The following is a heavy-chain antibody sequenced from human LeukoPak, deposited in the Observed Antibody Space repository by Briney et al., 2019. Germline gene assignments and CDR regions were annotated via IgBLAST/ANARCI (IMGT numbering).Heavy chain of an antibody. Sequence: SETLSLTCAVYGGSFSGYYWSWIRQPPGKGLEWIGEINHSGSTNYNPSLKSRVTISVDTSKNQFSLKLSSVTAADTAVYYCARGFSLTNGDWFDPWAREPWSPSPQ. D-gene: IGHD2-8*01. CDR1: GGSFSGYY. J-gene: IGHJ5*02. V-gene: IGHV4-34*01. CDR3: ARGFSLTNGDWFDP. CDR2: INHSGST.